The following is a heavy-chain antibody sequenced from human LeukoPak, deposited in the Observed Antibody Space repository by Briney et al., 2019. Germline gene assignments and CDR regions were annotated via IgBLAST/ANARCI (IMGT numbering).Heavy chain of an antibody. CDR1: GFTFSSYW. CDR2: INGDGRST. D-gene: IGHD5-12*01. J-gene: IGHJ5*02. V-gene: IGHV3-74*01. CDR3: ARDYFGYSGYDP. Sequence: GGSLGLSCGASGFTFSSYWMHWVRQAPGKGLVWVSRINGDGRSTNYADSVKGRFTISRDNAKNTLYLQMNGLRAEDTAVYYCARDYFGYSGYDPTGQGTLVTVSS.